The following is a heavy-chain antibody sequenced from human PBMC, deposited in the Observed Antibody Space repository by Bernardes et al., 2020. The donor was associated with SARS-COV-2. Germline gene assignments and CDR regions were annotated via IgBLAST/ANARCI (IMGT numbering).Heavy chain of an antibody. J-gene: IGHJ6*02. CDR1: GGSFSGYY. Sequence: SETLSLTCAVYGGSFSGYYWSWIRQPPGPGLEWIGEINHSGSTNYNPSLKSRVTISVDTSKNQFSLKLSSVTAADTAVYYCARGFAIFGVVIIYYYGMDVWGQGTTVTGSS. CDR2: INHSGST. CDR3: ARGFAIFGVVIIYYYGMDV. V-gene: IGHV4-34*01. D-gene: IGHD3-3*01.